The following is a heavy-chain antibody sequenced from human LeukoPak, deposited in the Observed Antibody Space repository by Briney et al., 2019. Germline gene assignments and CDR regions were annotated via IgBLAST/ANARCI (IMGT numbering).Heavy chain of an antibody. Sequence: ASVKVSCKASGYTFASYALNWVRQAPGQGLEWMGWINTYTGNPTYVQGFTGRVVFSLGTSVTTAYLQISSLKAEDTAVYYCARGRGYNYGYCDHWGQGTLVTVSS. V-gene: IGHV7-4-1*02. CDR2: INTYTGNP. D-gene: IGHD5-18*01. CDR3: ARGRGYNYGYCDH. CDR1: GYTFASYA. J-gene: IGHJ4*02.